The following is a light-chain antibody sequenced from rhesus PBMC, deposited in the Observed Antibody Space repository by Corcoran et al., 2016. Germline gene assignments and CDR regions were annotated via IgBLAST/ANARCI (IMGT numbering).Light chain of an antibody. Sequence: DIQMTQSPSSLSASVGDRVTITCRASQGISSWLAWSQQKPGTAPKLLSYKASSLQSGVPSRFSGSGSGTDFTLTISSLQPEDFAPYYCQQYNSAPYSFGQGTKVEIK. CDR2: KAS. CDR1: QGISSW. CDR3: QQYNSAPYS. J-gene: IGKJ2*01. V-gene: IGKV1-21*01.